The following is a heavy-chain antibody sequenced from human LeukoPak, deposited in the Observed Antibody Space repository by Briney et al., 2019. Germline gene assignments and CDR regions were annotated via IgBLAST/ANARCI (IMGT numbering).Heavy chain of an antibody. J-gene: IGHJ4*02. CDR1: RYTFTSYD. V-gene: IGHV1-8*01. D-gene: IGHD1-26*01. Sequence: ASVKVSCKASRYTFTSYDINWVRRATGQGLEWMGWMNPNSGNTGYAQKFQGRVTMTRNTSINTAYMELSSLRSEDTAVYYCARGPLGPTMGGNWGQGTLVTVSS. CDR2: MNPNSGNT. CDR3: ARGPLGPTMGGN.